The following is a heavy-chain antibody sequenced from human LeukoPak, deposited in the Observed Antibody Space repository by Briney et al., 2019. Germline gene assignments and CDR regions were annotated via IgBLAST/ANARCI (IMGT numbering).Heavy chain of an antibody. CDR2: ISSSSSYT. Sequence: GGSLRLSCAASGFTFSDYYMSWIRQAPGKGLEWVSYISSSSSYTSYADSVKGRFTISRDNAKNSLYLQMNSLRAEDTAVYYCARGHLWFGEPILDYWGQGTLVTVSS. J-gene: IGHJ4*02. CDR3: ARGHLWFGEPILDY. D-gene: IGHD3-10*01. CDR1: GFTFSDYY. V-gene: IGHV3-11*06.